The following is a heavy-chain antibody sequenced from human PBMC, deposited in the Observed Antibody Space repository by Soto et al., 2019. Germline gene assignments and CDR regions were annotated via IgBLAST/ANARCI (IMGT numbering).Heavy chain of an antibody. CDR3: ASTRGSGSYYYYGMDV. J-gene: IGHJ6*02. CDR1: GGSISSGGYA. Sequence: SETLSLTCAVSGGSISSGGYAWSCIRQPPGKGLEWIGYIYHSGSTYYNPSLKSRVTISVDRSKNQFSLKLRSVTAADTAVYYCASTRGSGSYYYYGMDVWGQGTTVTVSS. CDR2: IYHSGST. V-gene: IGHV4-30-2*01. D-gene: IGHD3-10*01.